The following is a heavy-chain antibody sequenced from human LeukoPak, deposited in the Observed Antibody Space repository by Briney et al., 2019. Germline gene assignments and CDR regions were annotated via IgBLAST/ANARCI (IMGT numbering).Heavy chain of an antibody. CDR3: ARESLRRVRGVTNWFDP. J-gene: IGHJ5*02. Sequence: ASVKVSCKASRYAFTFYYMHWVRQAPGQGLEWMGISNPSGGSTSYAQKFQGRVTMTRDTSTSTVYMELSSLRSEDTAVYYCARESLRRVRGVTNWFDPWGQGTLVTVSS. CDR2: SNPSGGST. V-gene: IGHV1-46*01. CDR1: RYAFTFYY. D-gene: IGHD3-10*01.